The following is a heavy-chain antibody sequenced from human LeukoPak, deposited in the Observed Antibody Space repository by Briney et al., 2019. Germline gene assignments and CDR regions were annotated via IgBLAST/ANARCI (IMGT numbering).Heavy chain of an antibody. CDR3: AIRSDSGAQWPSYYYGMDV. Sequence: SVKVSCKASGGTFSSYAISWVRQAPGQGLEWMGGIIPIFGTANYAQKFQGRVTITADKSTSTAYMELSSLRSEDMAVYYCAIRSDSGAQWPSYYYGMDVWGKGTTVTVSS. V-gene: IGHV1-69*06. J-gene: IGHJ6*04. CDR1: GGTFSSYA. D-gene: IGHD6-19*01. CDR2: IIPIFGTA.